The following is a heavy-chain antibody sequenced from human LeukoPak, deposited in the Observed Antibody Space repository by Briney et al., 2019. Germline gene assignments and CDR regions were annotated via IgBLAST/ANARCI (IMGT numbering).Heavy chain of an antibody. D-gene: IGHD1-26*01. CDR1: GASISGSSHYF. CDR3: ARVGRSAYSGSSRGAFDY. Sequence: SETLSLTCTVSGASISGSSHYFWGWIRQTPGKGLEWIGSIYYSGITYYTPSLKSRLTISVDTSRNQFSLKLSSVTAADTAVYYCARVGRSAYSGSSRGAFDYWGQGTLVTVSS. V-gene: IGHV4-39*07. CDR2: IYYSGIT. J-gene: IGHJ4*02.